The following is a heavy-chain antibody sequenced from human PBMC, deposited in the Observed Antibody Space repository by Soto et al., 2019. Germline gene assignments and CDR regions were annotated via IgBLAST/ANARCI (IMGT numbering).Heavy chain of an antibody. V-gene: IGHV3-23*01. CDR2: ISGSGGST. CDR3: AKDVSVSAYDSSDFDY. J-gene: IGHJ4*02. CDR1: EFTFSSYA. Sequence: GGSLRLSCAASEFTFSSYAMSWVRQAPGKGLEWVSAISGSGGSTYYADSVKGRFTISRDNSKNTLYLQMNSLRAEDTAVYYCAKDVSVSAYDSSDFDYWGRGTLVTVSS. D-gene: IGHD3-22*01.